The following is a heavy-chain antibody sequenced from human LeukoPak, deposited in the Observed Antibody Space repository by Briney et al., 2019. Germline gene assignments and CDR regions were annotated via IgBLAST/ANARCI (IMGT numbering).Heavy chain of an antibody. CDR1: GFTFSSYG. CDR2: IRYDGSNK. Sequence: GGSLRLSCAASGFTFSSYGMHWVRQAPGKGLEWVAFIRYDGSNKYYADSVKGRFTISRDNSKNTLYLQMNSLRAEDTAVYYCARISSRITIFGVASYSSSEDYYYMDVWGKGTTVTVSS. CDR3: ARISSRITIFGVASYSSSEDYYYMDV. D-gene: IGHD3-3*01. V-gene: IGHV3-30*02. J-gene: IGHJ6*03.